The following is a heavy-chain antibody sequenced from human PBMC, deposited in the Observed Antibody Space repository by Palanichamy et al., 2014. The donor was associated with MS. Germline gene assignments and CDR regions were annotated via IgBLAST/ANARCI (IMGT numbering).Heavy chain of an antibody. CDR1: GYNFASLW. CDR2: IYPGDSDT. Sequence: EVQLVQSGAEVKKPGESLKISCEGSGYNFASLWIGWVRQMPGKGLEWMGIIYPGDSDTRYSPSLQGQVTISADKSISTAYLQWNSLKASDTAMYYCARVRYSSGWYTDEELFLDSWGQGTLVTVSS. CDR3: ARVRYSSGWYTDEELFLDS. J-gene: IGHJ4*02. D-gene: IGHD6-19*01. V-gene: IGHV5-51*01.